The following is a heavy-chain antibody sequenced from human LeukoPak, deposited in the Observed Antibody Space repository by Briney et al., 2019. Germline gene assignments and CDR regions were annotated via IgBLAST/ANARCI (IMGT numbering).Heavy chain of an antibody. J-gene: IGHJ2*01. CDR2: SSM. CDR3: ARAGDKGTANWYFDL. V-gene: IGHV3-48*03. Sequence: PGGSLRLSCAAAGFNFARSEMNWVRQAAGKGLEWISSSSMYYADSVKGRFTISRENAKQTLYLQMNSLRPEDTAVYYCARAGDKGTANWYFDLWGRGTLVTVSS. D-gene: IGHD2-21*01. CDR1: GFNFARSE.